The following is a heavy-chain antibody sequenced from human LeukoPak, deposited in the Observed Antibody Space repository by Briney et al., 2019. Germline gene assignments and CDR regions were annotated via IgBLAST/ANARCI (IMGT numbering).Heavy chain of an antibody. CDR2: IAFDDTDR. CDR1: GFMFGDYA. J-gene: IGHJ4*02. Sequence: EGSLRLFCAASGFMFGDYAMHWVRQAPGKGLEWVAAIAFDDTDRYYIDSVKGRFTISRDDSKNTLYLHMTSLRAEDTAVYYCTNSDDYGDYWGQGTLVTVSS. CDR3: TNSDDYGDY. V-gene: IGHV3-30*04.